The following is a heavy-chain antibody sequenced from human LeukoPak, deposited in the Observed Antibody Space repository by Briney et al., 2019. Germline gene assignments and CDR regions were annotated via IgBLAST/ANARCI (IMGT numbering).Heavy chain of an antibody. CDR2: IHHSGVT. CDR1: GDSIVRGDYY. V-gene: IGHV4-30-4*08. CDR3: AREMGVVTAHGIDV. J-gene: IGHJ6*02. Sequence: NPSETLSLTCTVSGDSIVRGDYYWSWLRQHPGKGLEWIGYIHHSGVTRYSSSLKSRVTISVDTSKNQFSLKLSSVTAADTALYYCAREMGVVTAHGIDVWGQGTTVTVSS. D-gene: IGHD4-23*01.